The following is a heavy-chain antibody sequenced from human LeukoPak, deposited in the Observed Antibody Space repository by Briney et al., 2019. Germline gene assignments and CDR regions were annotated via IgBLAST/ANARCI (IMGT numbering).Heavy chain of an antibody. Sequence: PSETLSLTCTVSGGSISSGGYYWSWIRQPAGKGLEWIGRIYTSGSTNYNPSLKSRVTISVDTSKNQFSLKLSSVTAADTAVYYCARHHYYDFWSGLKGPIDIWGQGTMVTVSS. CDR3: ARHHYYDFWSGLKGPIDI. CDR1: GGSISSGGYY. D-gene: IGHD3-3*01. J-gene: IGHJ3*02. V-gene: IGHV4-61*02. CDR2: IYTSGST.